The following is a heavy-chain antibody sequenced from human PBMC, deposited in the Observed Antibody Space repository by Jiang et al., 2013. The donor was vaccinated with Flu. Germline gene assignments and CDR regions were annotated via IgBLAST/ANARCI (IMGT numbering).Heavy chain of an antibody. V-gene: IGHV3-30*18. CDR3: AKTARRPATLMPLYYFYYYIDV. D-gene: IGHD2-2*01. CDR1: GFIFSNYG. J-gene: IGHJ6*03. Sequence: VQLVESGGGVVQPGRSLRLSCTASGFIFSNYGIHWVRQAPGKGLEWVAIISNDGNFKSVADSLKGRLTVSRDNSKDTVFLQMDGLTTDDTGIYYCAKTARRPATLMPLYYFYYYIDVWGRGTTVTVSS. CDR2: ISNDGNFK.